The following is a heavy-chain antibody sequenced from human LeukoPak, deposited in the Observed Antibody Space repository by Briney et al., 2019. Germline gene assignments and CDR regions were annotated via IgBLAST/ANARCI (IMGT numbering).Heavy chain of an antibody. CDR3: ARAGEGYCSSIGCQAYNWFEP. J-gene: IGHJ5*02. V-gene: IGHV1-8*03. CDR2: MNPNSGNT. Sequence: ASVKVSCKASGYTFTNNDIYWVRQATGQGLEWMGWMNPNSGNTGYAQKFQGRVTITRNTSISTAYMELTSLRSEDTAVYYCARAGEGYCSSIGCQAYNWFEPWGQGTLVTVSS. CDR1: GYTFTNND. D-gene: IGHD2-2*01.